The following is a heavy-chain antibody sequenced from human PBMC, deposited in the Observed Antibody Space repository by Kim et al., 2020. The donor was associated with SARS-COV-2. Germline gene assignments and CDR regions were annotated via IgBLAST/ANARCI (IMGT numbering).Heavy chain of an antibody. V-gene: IGHV1-69*13. Sequence: SVKVSCKASGGTFSSYAISWVRQAPGQGLEWMGGIIPIFGTANYAQKFQGRVTITADESTSTAYMELSSLRSEDTAVYYCARGGWIIAAAGRTGNWFDPWGQGTLVTVSS. J-gene: IGHJ5*02. D-gene: IGHD6-13*01. CDR1: GGTFSSYA. CDR2: IIPIFGTA. CDR3: ARGGWIIAAAGRTGNWFDP.